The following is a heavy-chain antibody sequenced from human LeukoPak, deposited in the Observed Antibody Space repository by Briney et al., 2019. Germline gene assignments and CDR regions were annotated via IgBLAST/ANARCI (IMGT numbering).Heavy chain of an antibody. J-gene: IGHJ4*02. V-gene: IGHV1-2*02. CDR2: INPNSGGT. D-gene: IGHD6-13*01. Sequence: AASVKVSCKASGYTFTSYGISWVRPAPGQGLEWMGWINPNSGGTNYAQKFQGRVTMTRDTSISTAYMELSRLRSDDTAVYYCARGGIAAAGLFDYWGQGTLVTVSS. CDR1: GYTFTSYG. CDR3: ARGGIAAAGLFDY.